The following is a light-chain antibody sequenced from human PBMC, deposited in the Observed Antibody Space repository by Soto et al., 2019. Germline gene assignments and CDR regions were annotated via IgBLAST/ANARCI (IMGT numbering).Light chain of an antibody. CDR2: GAS. CDR1: QSVSNNY. CDR3: QQYGSSGT. Sequence: EIVLTQSPGTLSLSPGERATLSCRASQSVSNNYLAWYQQEPGQAPRLLIYGASNRATGIPDRFSGSGSGTDSTLTISRLEPEDFAVYYCQQYGSSGTFGQGTRWIS. J-gene: IGKJ1*01. V-gene: IGKV3-20*01.